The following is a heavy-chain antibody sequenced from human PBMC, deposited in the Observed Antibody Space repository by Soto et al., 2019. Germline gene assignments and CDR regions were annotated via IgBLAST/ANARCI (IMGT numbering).Heavy chain of an antibody. CDR3: ARAYGGFDNGLDV. J-gene: IGHJ6*02. CDR2: IYYSGST. Sequence: SETLSLTCTVSGDSIRSYYWTWIRQPPGKGLELIGYIYYSGSTRYNPSLKSRVTISVDMSKNQFSLKLSSVIAADTAVYYCARAYGGFDNGLDVWGQGTAVTVSS. CDR1: GDSIRSYY. D-gene: IGHD5-12*01. V-gene: IGHV4-59*01.